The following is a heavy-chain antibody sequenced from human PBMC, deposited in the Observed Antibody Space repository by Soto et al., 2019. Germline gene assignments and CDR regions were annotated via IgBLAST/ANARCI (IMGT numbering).Heavy chain of an antibody. Sequence: EVQLVESGGGLVKPGGSLRLSCAASGFTFRIYTMNWVRQAPGKGLEWVSSVSTSSTYIYYGDSVKGRFTISRDNAKNSLYLQMNSLRAEDTGVYYCARNGNAFDVWGQGTMVTVSS. D-gene: IGHD1-26*01. V-gene: IGHV3-21*01. CDR1: GFTFRIYT. CDR3: ARNGNAFDV. CDR2: VSTSSTYI. J-gene: IGHJ3*01.